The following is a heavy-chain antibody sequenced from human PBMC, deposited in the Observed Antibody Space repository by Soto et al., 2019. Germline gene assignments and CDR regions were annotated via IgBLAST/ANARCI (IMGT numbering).Heavy chain of an antibody. CDR2: ITGSGDST. J-gene: IGHJ4*02. CDR3: AKELRRDYNLAYFAH. Sequence: EVQLLESGGDLVQPGGSLRLSCAASGFTFKSYAVSWVRQAPGKGLEWVSVITGSGDSTYYADSVKGRFTISRDNSKNTLYLQMNSLRAEDTAVYYCAKELRRDYNLAYFAHWGQGTLVTVSS. V-gene: IGHV3-23*01. D-gene: IGHD4-17*01. CDR1: GFTFKSYA.